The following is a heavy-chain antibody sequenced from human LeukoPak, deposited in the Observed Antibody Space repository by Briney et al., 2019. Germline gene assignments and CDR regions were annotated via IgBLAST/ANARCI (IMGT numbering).Heavy chain of an antibody. D-gene: IGHD4-17*01. V-gene: IGHV3-30-3*01. J-gene: IGHJ4*02. Sequence: GRSLRLSCAASGFTFSSYAMHWVRQAPGKGLEWVAVISYDGSNKYYADSVKGRFTISRDNSKNTLYLQMNSLRAEDTAVYYCARGRDDYGDFFDYWGQGTLVTVSS. CDR3: ARGRDDYGDFFDY. CDR1: GFTFSSYA. CDR2: ISYDGSNK.